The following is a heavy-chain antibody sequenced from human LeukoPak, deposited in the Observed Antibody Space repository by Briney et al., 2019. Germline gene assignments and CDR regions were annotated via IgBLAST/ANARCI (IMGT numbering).Heavy chain of an antibody. CDR3: ARMLRYYDSSGYYVDY. D-gene: IGHD3-22*01. J-gene: IGHJ4*02. V-gene: IGHV4-4*07. Sequence: KPSETLSLTCTVSGGSISSYSWSWIRQPAGKGLEWIGRIYTSGSTNYNPSLKSRVTMSVDTSKNQFSLKLSSVTAADTAVYYCARMLRYYDSSGYYVDYWGQGTLVTVSS. CDR2: IYTSGST. CDR1: GGSISSYS.